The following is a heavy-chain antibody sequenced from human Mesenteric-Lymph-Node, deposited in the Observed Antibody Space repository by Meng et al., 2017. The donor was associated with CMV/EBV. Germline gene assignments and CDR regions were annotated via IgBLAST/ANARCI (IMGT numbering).Heavy chain of an antibody. J-gene: IGHJ4*02. V-gene: IGHV1-2*06. CDR2: INPNTGGT. D-gene: IGHD2-2*01. Sequence: CKASGYTCTAYYMHWVRQAPGQGLEWMGRINPNTGGTNYAQKLQGRVTMTTDTSISTAHMDLNRLTSDDTAVYYCARGASPYYFDYWGQGTLVTVSS. CDR1: GYTCTAYY. CDR3: ARGASPYYFDY.